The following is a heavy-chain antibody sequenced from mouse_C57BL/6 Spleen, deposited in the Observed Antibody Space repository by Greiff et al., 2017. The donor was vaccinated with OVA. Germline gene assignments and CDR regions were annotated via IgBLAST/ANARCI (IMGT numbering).Heavy chain of an antibody. Sequence: QVQLQQSGPELVKPGASVKISCKASGYAFSSSWMNWVKQRPGKGLEWIGRIYPGDGDTNYNGKFKGKATLTEDKSSSTAYMQLSSLTSEDSAVYVCAREDYYGSRSFDYWGQGTTLTVSS. V-gene: IGHV1-82*01. CDR3: AREDYYGSRSFDY. J-gene: IGHJ2*01. CDR1: GYAFSSSW. CDR2: IYPGDGDT. D-gene: IGHD1-1*01.